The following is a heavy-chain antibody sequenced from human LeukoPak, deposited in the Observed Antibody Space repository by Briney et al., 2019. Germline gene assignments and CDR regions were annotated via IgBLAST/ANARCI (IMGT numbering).Heavy chain of an antibody. CDR1: GGTFSSYA. V-gene: IGHV1-69*04. D-gene: IGHD4-23*01. CDR2: IIPILGIA. J-gene: IGHJ4*02. Sequence: ASVKVSCKASGGTFSSYAISWVRQAPGQGLECMGRIIPILGIANYAQKFQGRVTITADKSTSTAYMELSSLRSEDTAVYYCAREDYGGNSPSDYWGQGTLVTVSS. CDR3: AREDYGGNSPSDY.